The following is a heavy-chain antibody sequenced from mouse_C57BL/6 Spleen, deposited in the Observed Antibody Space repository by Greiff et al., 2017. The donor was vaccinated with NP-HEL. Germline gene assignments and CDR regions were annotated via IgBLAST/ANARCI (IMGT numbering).Heavy chain of an antibody. CDR3: ARRSYGYDFAY. D-gene: IGHD2-2*01. J-gene: IGHJ3*01. V-gene: IGHV1-26*01. Sequence: EVQLQQSGPELVKPGASVKISCKASGYTFTDYYMNWVKQSHGKSLEWIGDINPNNGGTSYNQKFKGKATLTVDKSSSTAYMELRSLTSEDSAVYYCARRSYGYDFAYWGQGTLVTVSA. CDR2: INPNNGGT. CDR1: GYTFTDYY.